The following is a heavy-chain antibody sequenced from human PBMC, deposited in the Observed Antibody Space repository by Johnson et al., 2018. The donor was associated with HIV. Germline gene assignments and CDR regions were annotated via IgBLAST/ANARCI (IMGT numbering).Heavy chain of an antibody. J-gene: IGHJ3*02. V-gene: IGHV3-7*03. CDR1: GFTFDDYA. Sequence: VQLVESGGGLVQPGRSLRLSCAASGFTFDDYAMHWVRQAPGQGLEWVANIKQYGSEKYYVDSVKGRFTISRDNAKNSMYLQMNSLKTEDTALYYCTAHYRNAFDIWGQGTMVTVSS. CDR3: TAHYRNAFDI. D-gene: IGHD1-26*01. CDR2: IKQYGSEK.